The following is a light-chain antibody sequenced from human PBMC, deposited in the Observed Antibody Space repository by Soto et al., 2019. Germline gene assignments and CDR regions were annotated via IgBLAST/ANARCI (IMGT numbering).Light chain of an antibody. CDR1: SSDVGGYNY. CDR3: RSYTSSSTYV. CDR2: DVS. Sequence: QSVLTQDASVSGSPGQSITISCTGTSSDVGGYNYVSWYQQHPGKAPKLMIYDVSNRPSGVSNRFSGSKSGNTASLTISGLQAEDEADYYCRSYTSSSTYVFGTGTKVTVL. V-gene: IGLV2-14*03. J-gene: IGLJ1*01.